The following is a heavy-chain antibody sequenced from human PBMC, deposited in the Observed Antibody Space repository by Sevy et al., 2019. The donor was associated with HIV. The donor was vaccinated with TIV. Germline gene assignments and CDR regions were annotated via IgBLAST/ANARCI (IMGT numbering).Heavy chain of an antibody. V-gene: IGHV3-21*01. D-gene: IGHD3-22*01. CDR3: ASPLHYYDSPSAY. CDR2: ISSGSSYV. Sequence: GGSLRLSCAASGFTFSYYNMNWVRQAPGNGLEWVSSISSGSSYVYHADSVKGRFTISRDNAKNSLYLQMNSLRTEDTAVYYCASPLHYYDSPSAYWGQGTQVTVSS. J-gene: IGHJ4*02. CDR1: GFTFSYYN.